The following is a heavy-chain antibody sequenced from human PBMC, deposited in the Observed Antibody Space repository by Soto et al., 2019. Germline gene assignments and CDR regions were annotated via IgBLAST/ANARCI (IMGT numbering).Heavy chain of an antibody. CDR2: ISPDSGNT. V-gene: IGHV1-18*01. D-gene: IGHD3-16*01. CDR1: GYIFVNYG. CDR3: AMMDNYVTPAPQDV. Sequence: QVQLVQSGDEVRKPGSSVKVSCKASGYIFVNYGIAWVRQAPGQGLECMGWISPDSGNTHYASKDQSRLTMTTDTSTSTAYMDLGSLTSDDTAVYYCAMMDNYVTPAPQDVWGQGTTVTVSS. J-gene: IGHJ6*02.